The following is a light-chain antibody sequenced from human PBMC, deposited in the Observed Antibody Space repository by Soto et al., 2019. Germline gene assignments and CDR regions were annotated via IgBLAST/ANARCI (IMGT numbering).Light chain of an antibody. CDR3: QQRSNWLT. Sequence: EIVLTQSPATLSLSPGERATLSCRASQSVSSYLAWYQQKPGQAPRLLIYDASNRATGIPARFSGSGSGTDFALTISSLEREDFAVYYCQQRSNWLTSGGGAKVELK. V-gene: IGKV3-11*01. CDR2: DAS. CDR1: QSVSSY. J-gene: IGKJ4*01.